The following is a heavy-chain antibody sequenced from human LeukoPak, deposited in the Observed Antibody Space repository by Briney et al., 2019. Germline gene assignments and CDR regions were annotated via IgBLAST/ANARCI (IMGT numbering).Heavy chain of an antibody. D-gene: IGHD6-13*01. CDR1: GFTFSSYA. V-gene: IGHV3-23*01. CDR2: LRGNGGST. CDR3: AKSVTAAGTYAFDI. J-gene: IGHJ3*02. Sequence: QPGGSLRLSCAASGFTFSSYAMSWVRQAPGKGLEWVSSLRGNGGSTEYVDSVRGRFVISRDNSRNTLYLQMNSLRAEDTAVYYCAKSVTAAGTYAFDIWGQGTVVTVSS.